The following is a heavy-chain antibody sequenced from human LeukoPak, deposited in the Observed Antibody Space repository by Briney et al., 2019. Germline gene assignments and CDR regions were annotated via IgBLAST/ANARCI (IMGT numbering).Heavy chain of an antibody. V-gene: IGHV4-34*01. D-gene: IGHD4-17*01. CDR2: INHSGST. J-gene: IGHJ6*02. CDR1: GGSFSGYY. Sequence: KPSETLSLTCAVYGGSFSGYYWSWIRQPPGKGLKWIGEINHSGSTNYNPSLKSRVTISVDTSKNQFSLKLSSVTAADTAVYYCARFFSTVTTRLGEVFGMDVWGQGTTVTVSS. CDR3: ARFFSTVTTRLGEVFGMDV.